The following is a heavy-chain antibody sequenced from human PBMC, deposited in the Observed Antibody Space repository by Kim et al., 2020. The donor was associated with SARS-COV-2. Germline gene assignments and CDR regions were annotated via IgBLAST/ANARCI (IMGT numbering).Heavy chain of an antibody. Sequence: SETLSLTCTVSGGYIASGIYYWTWIRQSPGKGLDWIGYVYYSGTAYYNPSLKSRVTISVDTSKNQISLKLTSVTAADTAVYYCARMGSTVTTDYYFDYWGQGTLVTVSS. CDR2: VYYSGTA. D-gene: IGHD4-17*01. J-gene: IGHJ4*02. CDR1: GGYIASGIYY. CDR3: ARMGSTVTTDYYFDY. V-gene: IGHV4-30-4*01.